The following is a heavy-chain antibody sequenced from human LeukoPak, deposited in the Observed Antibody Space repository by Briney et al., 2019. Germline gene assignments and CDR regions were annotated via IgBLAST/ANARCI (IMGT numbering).Heavy chain of an antibody. J-gene: IGHJ3*02. CDR3: ARDRNFNPRYSYDSSGYFSNVFDI. V-gene: IGHV1-2*02. D-gene: IGHD3-22*01. CDR2: INPNSGGT. CDR1: GYTFTSYA. Sequence: ASVKVSCKASGYTFTSYAMNWVRQAPGQGLEWMGWINPNSGGTNYAQKFQGRVTMTRDTSISTAYMELSRLRSDDTAVYYCARDRNFNPRYSYDSSGYFSNVFDIWGQGTMVTVSS.